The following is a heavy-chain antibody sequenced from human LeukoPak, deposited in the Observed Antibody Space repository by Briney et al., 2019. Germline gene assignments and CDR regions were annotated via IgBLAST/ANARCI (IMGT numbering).Heavy chain of an antibody. CDR3: ARPSYGLPYYDY. CDR1: GFTFSSYG. Sequence: GSLRLSCAASGFTFSSYGMHWVRQPPGKGLEWIGSIYYSGSTYYNPSLKSRVTISVDTSKNQFSLKLSSVTAADTAVYYCARPSYGLPYYDYWGQGTLVTVSS. D-gene: IGHD5-18*01. J-gene: IGHJ4*02. V-gene: IGHV4-39*01. CDR2: IYYSGST.